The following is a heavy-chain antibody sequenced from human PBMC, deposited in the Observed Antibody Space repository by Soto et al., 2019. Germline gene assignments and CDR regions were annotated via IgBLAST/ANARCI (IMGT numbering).Heavy chain of an antibody. CDR1: GFTFSGHW. CDR2: IKQDGSET. D-gene: IGHD2-2*01. CDR3: ARDRAFCSGTNCRRGSIYYYYMDV. Sequence: EVHLVESGGGLVQPGGSLRLSCAASGFTFSGHWMSWVRQAPGKGLEWVAHIKQDGSETFYVGSVKGRFPISRDNAKNSLDLQMNSLRAEDTALYYCARDRAFCSGTNCRRGSIYYYYMDVWGNGTTVTVSS. V-gene: IGHV3-7*01. J-gene: IGHJ6*03.